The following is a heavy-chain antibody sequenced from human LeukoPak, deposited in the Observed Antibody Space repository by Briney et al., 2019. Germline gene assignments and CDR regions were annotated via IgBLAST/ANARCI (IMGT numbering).Heavy chain of an antibody. CDR3: ARGDCSSTSCLDFDY. J-gene: IGHJ4*02. V-gene: IGHV3-30*04. Sequence: PGGSLRLSCAASGFTFSSYAMHWVRQAPGKGLEWVAVISYDGSNKYYADSVKGRFTISRDNSKNTLYLQMNSLRAEDTAVYYCARGDCSSTSCLDFDYWGQGTLVTVSS. CDR1: GFTFSSYA. D-gene: IGHD2-2*01. CDR2: ISYDGSNK.